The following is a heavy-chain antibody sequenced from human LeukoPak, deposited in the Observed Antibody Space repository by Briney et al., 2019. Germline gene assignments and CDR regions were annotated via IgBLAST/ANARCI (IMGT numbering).Heavy chain of an antibody. V-gene: IGHV3-74*01. CDR2: ISSDGSDI. Sequence: GGSLRLSCAVSGFTFSSSWMHWVRQAPGRGLVWVSRISSDGSDIFYADSVKGRFTISRDNTDNSLFLQMSSLRAEDTAVYYCARERRQWQPFDIWGQGTMVTVSS. J-gene: IGHJ3*02. CDR1: GFTFSSSW. CDR3: ARERRQWQPFDI. D-gene: IGHD6-19*01.